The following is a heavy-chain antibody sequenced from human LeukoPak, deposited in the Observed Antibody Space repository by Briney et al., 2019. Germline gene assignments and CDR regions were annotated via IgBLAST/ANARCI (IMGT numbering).Heavy chain of an antibody. CDR2: ISSSGSTI. Sequence: GGSLRLSCAASGFTFSDYYMSWIRQAPGKGLEWVSDISSSGSTIYYADSVKGRFTISRDNSKNSLYLQMNSLRAEDTAVYYCARSTTYDFWSGRLNWFDPWGQGTLVTVSS. CDR1: GFTFSDYY. J-gene: IGHJ5*02. D-gene: IGHD3-3*01. CDR3: ARSTTYDFWSGRLNWFDP. V-gene: IGHV3-11*01.